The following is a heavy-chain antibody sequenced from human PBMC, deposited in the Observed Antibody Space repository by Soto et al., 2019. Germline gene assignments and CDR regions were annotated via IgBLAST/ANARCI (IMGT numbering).Heavy chain of an antibody. V-gene: IGHV3-23*01. Sequence: GGSLRLSCAASGFTFSSYAMSWVRQAPGKGLEWVSGISGSGDSTYYADSVKGRFTISRDNSKNTLYLQMNSLRAEDTAVYYCASGGSSLNFDSWGQGTLVTVSS. CDR3: ASGGSSLNFDS. D-gene: IGHD6-6*01. CDR1: GFTFSSYA. CDR2: ISGSGDST. J-gene: IGHJ4*02.